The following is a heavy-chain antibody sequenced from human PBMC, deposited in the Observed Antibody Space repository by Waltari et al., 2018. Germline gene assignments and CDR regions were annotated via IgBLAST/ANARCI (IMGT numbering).Heavy chain of an antibody. CDR1: GYTLTELS. CDR2: FDPEDGET. D-gene: IGHD3-10*01. Sequence: QVQLVQSGAEVKKPGASVKVSCKVSGYTLTELSMHWVRQAPGKGLEWMGGFDPEDGETIYAQKFQGRVTMTEDTSTDTAYMELSSLRSEDTAVYYCATFPYYYGSGRSWFDPWGQGTLVTVSS. V-gene: IGHV1-24*01. CDR3: ATFPYYYGSGRSWFDP. J-gene: IGHJ5*02.